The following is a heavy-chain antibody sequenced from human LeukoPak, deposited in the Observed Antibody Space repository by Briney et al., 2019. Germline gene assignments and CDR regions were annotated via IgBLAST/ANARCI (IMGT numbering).Heavy chain of an antibody. CDR1: GFTVSSNY. CDR3: AKDTGILWFGEVDY. D-gene: IGHD3-10*01. J-gene: IGHJ4*02. Sequence: GGSLRLSCAASGFTVSSNYMSWVRQAPGKGLEWVSLISWDGGSTYYADSVKGRFTISRDNSKNSLYLQMNSLRAEDTALYYCAKDTGILWFGEVDYWGQGTLVTVSS. CDR2: ISWDGGST. V-gene: IGHV3-43D*03.